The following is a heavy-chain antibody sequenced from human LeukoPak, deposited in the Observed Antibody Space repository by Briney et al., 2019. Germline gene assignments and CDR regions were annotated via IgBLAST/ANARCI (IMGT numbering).Heavy chain of an antibody. CDR1: GFTFSSYA. CDR2: INSSGGST. D-gene: IGHD6-19*01. Sequence: GGSLRLSCAASGFTFSSYAMSWVRQAPGKGLEWVSGINSSGGSTYYADSVEGRFTISRDNSKNMVYLQMNSLRAEDTAVYYCAKGKYSSGWYIDYWGQGTLVTVSS. CDR3: AKGKYSSGWYIDY. V-gene: IGHV3-23*01. J-gene: IGHJ4*02.